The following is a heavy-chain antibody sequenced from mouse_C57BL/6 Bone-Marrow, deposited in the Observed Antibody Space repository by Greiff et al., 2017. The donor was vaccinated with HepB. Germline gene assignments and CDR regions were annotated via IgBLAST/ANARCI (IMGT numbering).Heavy chain of an antibody. D-gene: IGHD2-4*01. CDR1: GYTFTSYG. CDR3: ARGLGLRRRDY. V-gene: IGHV1-81*01. J-gene: IGHJ2*01. Sequence: QVQLQQSGAELARPGASVKLSCKASGYTFTSYGISWVKQRTGQGLEWIGEIYPRSGNTYYNEQFKGKATLTADKSSSTAYMELRSLTSEDSAVYFCARGLGLRRRDYWGQGTTLTVSS. CDR2: IYPRSGNT.